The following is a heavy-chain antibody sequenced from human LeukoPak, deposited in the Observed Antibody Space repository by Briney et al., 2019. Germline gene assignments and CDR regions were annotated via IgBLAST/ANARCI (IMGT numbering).Heavy chain of an antibody. CDR2: INNVGSHI. CDR1: GFTFSSSA. D-gene: IGHD6-13*01. V-gene: IGHV3-21*01. CDR3: ARDFTAAAPWS. J-gene: IGHJ4*02. Sequence: GGSLRLSCAASGFTFSSSAMNWVRQAPGKGLEWVSSINNVGSHIYYAGSVRGRFTISRDNAKNSLYLQMSSLRAEDTAVYYCARDFTAAAPWSWGQGTLVTVSS.